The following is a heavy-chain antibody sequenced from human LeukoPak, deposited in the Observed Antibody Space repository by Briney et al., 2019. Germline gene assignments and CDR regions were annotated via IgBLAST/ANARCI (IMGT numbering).Heavy chain of an antibody. V-gene: IGHV3-23*01. CDR2: ISGSGGST. CDR1: GFTFSTCA. D-gene: IGHD3-3*01. J-gene: IGHJ4*02. CDR3: AKAARITIFGVVIHPFDY. Sequence: GGSLRLSCAASGFTFSTCAMGWVRQAPGKGLEWVSAISGSGGSTYYADSVKGRFTISRDNSKNTLYLQMNSLRAEDTAVYYCAKAARITIFGVVIHPFDYWGQGTLVTVSS.